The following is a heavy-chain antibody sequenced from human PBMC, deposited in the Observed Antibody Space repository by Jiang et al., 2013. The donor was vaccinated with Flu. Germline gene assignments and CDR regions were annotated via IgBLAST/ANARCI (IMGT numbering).Heavy chain of an antibody. Sequence: GSGLVKPSGTLSLTCTVSGGSISDGRYYWAWIRQSPGKGLEWFGNIYYTGITHYNPSLKSRVTMSLDTSKNQFSLNLSSVTAADTAVYYCARWTAGDIAHYFAYWGQGTLVTVSS. V-gene: IGHV4-39*07. CDR1: GGSISDGRYY. J-gene: IGHJ4*02. CDR3: ARWTAGDIAHYFAY. D-gene: IGHD2-15*01. CDR2: IYYTGIT.